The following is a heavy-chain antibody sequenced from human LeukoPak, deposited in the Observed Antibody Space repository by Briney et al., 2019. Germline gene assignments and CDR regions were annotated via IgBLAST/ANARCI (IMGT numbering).Heavy chain of an antibody. V-gene: IGHV4-34*01. J-gene: IGHJ4*02. D-gene: IGHD6-19*01. Sequence: SETLSLTCAVYGGSFSGYYWSWIRQPPGKGLEWIGEIYHSGSTNYNPSLKSRVTISADTSKNQFSLKLSSVTAADTAVYYCARAEGYSSGLYDYWGQGTLVTVSS. CDR2: IYHSGST. CDR1: GGSFSGYY. CDR3: ARAEGYSSGLYDY.